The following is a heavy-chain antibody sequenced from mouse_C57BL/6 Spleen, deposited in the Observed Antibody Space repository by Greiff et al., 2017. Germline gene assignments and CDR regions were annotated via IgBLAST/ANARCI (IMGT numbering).Heavy chain of an antibody. CDR3: AREGVYAMDY. Sequence: QVQLQQSGPELVKPGASVKISCKASGYAFSSSWMHWVKQRPGKGLEWSGRSYPGDGDTNYNGKFKGKATLSADKSSSTAYMQLSSLKSEDSAVYFCAREGVYAMDYWGQGTSVTVSS. V-gene: IGHV1-82*01. CDR1: GYAFSSSW. CDR2: SYPGDGDT. J-gene: IGHJ4*01.